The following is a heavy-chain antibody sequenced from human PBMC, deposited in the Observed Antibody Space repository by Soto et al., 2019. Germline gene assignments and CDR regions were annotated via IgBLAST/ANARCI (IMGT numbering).Heavy chain of an antibody. CDR1: GFTFSNYW. CDR2: IKSDVSTT. D-gene: IGHD3-16*01. Sequence: EVQLVESGGGLVQPGGSLRLSCAASGFTFSNYWMHWVRQAPGKGLVWVSRIKSDVSTTSYADSVKGRFTISRDNAKNTLYLQLNRPRAEDTAVYYCARGGWGAYYFDYWGQGTLVTVSS. V-gene: IGHV3-74*01. J-gene: IGHJ4*02. CDR3: ARGGWGAYYFDY.